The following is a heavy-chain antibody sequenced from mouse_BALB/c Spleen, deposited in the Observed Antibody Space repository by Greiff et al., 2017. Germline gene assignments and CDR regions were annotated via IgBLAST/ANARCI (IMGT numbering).Heavy chain of an antibody. D-gene: IGHD2-1*01. J-gene: IGHJ4*01. CDR1: GYAFTSYN. V-gene: IGHV1S135*01. CDR2: IDPYNGGT. Sequence: EVQLQESGPELVKPGASVKVSCKASGYAFTSYNMYWVKQSHGKSLEWIGYIDPYNGGTSYNQKFKGKATLTVDKSSSTAYMHLNSLTSEDSAVYYCARKGDYGNYAYAMDYWGQGTSVTVSS. CDR3: ARKGDYGNYAYAMDY.